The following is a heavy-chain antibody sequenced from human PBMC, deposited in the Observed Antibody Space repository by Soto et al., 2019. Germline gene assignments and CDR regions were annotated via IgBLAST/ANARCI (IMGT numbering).Heavy chain of an antibody. V-gene: IGHV4-59*08. J-gene: IGHJ5*02. Sequence: TSETLSLTCTVSGGSISSYYWSWIRQPPGKGLEWIGYIYYSGSTNYNPSLKSRVTISVDTSKNQFSLKLSSVTAADTAVYYCASGTTGGRLDPWGQGTLVTVSS. D-gene: IGHD4-17*01. CDR2: IYYSGST. CDR3: ASGTTGGRLDP. CDR1: GGSISSYY.